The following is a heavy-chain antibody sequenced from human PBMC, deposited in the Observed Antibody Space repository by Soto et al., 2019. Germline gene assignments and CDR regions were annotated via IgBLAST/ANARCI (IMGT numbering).Heavy chain of an antibody. Sequence: QVQLVESGGGVVQPGRSLRLSCAASGFTFSSYAMHWVRQAPGKGLEWVAVISYDGSNKYYADSVKGRFTISRDNSKNTLYPQMNSLRAEDTAVYYCARDPRLPGEQTYYYSYGMDVWGQGTTVTVSS. CDR1: GFTFSSYA. CDR3: ARDPRLPGEQTYYYSYGMDV. V-gene: IGHV3-30-3*01. D-gene: IGHD7-27*01. CDR2: ISYDGSNK. J-gene: IGHJ6*02.